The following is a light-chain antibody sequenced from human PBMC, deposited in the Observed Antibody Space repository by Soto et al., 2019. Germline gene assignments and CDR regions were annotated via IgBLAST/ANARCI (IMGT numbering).Light chain of an antibody. CDR2: GAS. CDR3: QQYEKWRT. J-gene: IGKJ1*01. V-gene: IGKV3-15*01. CDR1: QSVSSN. Sequence: EIVMTQSPATLSVSPGERATLSCRASQSVSSNLAWYQQKPGQAPRLLIYGASTRATGIPARFSGSGSGTEFTLTISSLQPEDFAVYYCQQYEKWRTFGQGTKVDIK.